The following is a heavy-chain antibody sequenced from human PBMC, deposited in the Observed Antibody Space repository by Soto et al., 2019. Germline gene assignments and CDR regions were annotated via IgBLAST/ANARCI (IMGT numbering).Heavy chain of an antibody. CDR3: ASRDSGYVIDAFDS. Sequence: SVKVSCKVSGYTLTELSMHWVRQAPGKGLEWMGGFDPEDGETIYAQKFQGRVTMTEDTSTDTAYMELSSLRSEDTAVYYCASRDSGYVIDAFDSWGQGTMVTVAS. J-gene: IGHJ3*02. D-gene: IGHD5-12*01. CDR1: GYTLTELS. V-gene: IGHV1-24*01. CDR2: FDPEDGET.